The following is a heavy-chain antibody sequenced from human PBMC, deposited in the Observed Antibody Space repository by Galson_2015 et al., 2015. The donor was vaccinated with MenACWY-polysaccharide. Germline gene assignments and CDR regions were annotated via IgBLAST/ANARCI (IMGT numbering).Heavy chain of an antibody. Sequence: SVKVSCKASGYTFTSYAMHWVRQAPGQRLEWMGWINAGNGNTKYSQKFRGRVTITRDTSASTAYMELSSLRSEDTAVYYCASGGVVDWDSSCYFDYWVQGTLVAVSS. V-gene: IGHV1-3*01. CDR1: GYTFTSYA. CDR3: ASGGVVDWDSSCYFDY. CDR2: INAGNGNT. J-gene: IGHJ4*02. D-gene: IGHD6-13*01.